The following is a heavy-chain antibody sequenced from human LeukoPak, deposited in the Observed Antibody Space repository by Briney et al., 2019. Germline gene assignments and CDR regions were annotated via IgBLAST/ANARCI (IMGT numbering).Heavy chain of an antibody. J-gene: IGHJ4*02. CDR1: GYTFTGYY. CDR2: INPSSGGT. Sequence: ASVKVSCKAPGYTFTGYYMHWVRQAPGQGLEWMGWINPSSGGTNYAQKFQGRVTMTRDTSTSTVYMELSSLRSEDTAVYYCARDSGVVLVDYWGQGTLVTASS. V-gene: IGHV1-2*02. CDR3: ARDSGVVLVDY. D-gene: IGHD3-22*01.